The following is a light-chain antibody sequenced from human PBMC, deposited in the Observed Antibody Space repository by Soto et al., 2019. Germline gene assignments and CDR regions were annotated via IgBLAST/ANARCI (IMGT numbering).Light chain of an antibody. CDR1: ESVSNNY. Sequence: EIVLTHSPDNLSLSPGERATLSCRASESVSNNYLAWYQQKPGQAPRLVIYGASSRATGIPDRFSGSGSGTDFTLTISRLEPEDFAVYYCQQYSKSPLTFGQGTKVDIK. V-gene: IGKV3-20*01. CDR3: QQYSKSPLT. CDR2: GAS. J-gene: IGKJ1*01.